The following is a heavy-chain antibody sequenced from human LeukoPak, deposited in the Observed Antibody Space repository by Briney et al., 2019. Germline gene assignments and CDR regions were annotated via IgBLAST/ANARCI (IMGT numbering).Heavy chain of an antibody. CDR2: IYTSGST. Sequence: SETLSLTCTVSGGSISSYYWSWIRQPAGKGLEWIGRIYTSGSTNYNPSLKSRVTTSVDTSKNQFSLKLSSVTAADTAVYYCARSLPIAAAGEYFQHWGQGTLVTVSS. CDR1: GGSISSYY. CDR3: ARSLPIAAAGEYFQH. D-gene: IGHD6-13*01. V-gene: IGHV4-4*07. J-gene: IGHJ1*01.